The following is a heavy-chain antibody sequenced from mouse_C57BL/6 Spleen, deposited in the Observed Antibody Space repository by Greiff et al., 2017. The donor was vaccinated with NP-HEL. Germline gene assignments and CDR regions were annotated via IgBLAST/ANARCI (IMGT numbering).Heavy chain of an antibody. CDR3: ARGPYEYDPQGWFAY. D-gene: IGHD2-4*01. V-gene: IGHV1-52*01. J-gene: IGHJ3*01. CDR1: GYTFTSYW. CDR2: IDPSDSET. Sequence: QVQLQQPGAELVRPGSSVKLSCKASGYTFTSYWMHWVKQRPIQGLEWIGNIDPSDSETHYNQKFKDKATLTVDKSSSTAYMQLSSLTSEDSAVYYCARGPYEYDPQGWFAYWGQGTLVTVSA.